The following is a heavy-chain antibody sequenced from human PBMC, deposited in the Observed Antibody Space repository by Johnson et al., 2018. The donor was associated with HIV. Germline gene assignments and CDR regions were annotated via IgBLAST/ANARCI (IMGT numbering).Heavy chain of an antibody. V-gene: IGHV3-7*02. CDR3: ARGGLLWFGHPAD. Sequence: VQLVESGGGLVQPGGSLRLSCAASGFTFSSYWMSWVRQAPGKGLEWVANIKQDGREKYYVDSVKGRFTISRDNAKNSLYLQMNSLRAEDTDVYYCARGGLLWFGHPADWGQGTMVTVSS. CDR2: IKQDGREK. D-gene: IGHD3-10*01. J-gene: IGHJ3*01. CDR1: GFTFSSYW.